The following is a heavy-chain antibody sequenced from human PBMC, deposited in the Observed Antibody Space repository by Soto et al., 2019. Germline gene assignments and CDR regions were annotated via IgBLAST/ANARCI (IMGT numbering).Heavy chain of an antibody. Sequence: PGESLKISCKGSGYSFTSYWIGWVRQMPGKGLEWMGIIYPGDSDTRYSPSFQGQVTISADKSISTAYLQWSSLKASDTAMYYYARRSNVYYPYYYYGMDVGGQGTTVTVSS. V-gene: IGHV5-51*01. CDR3: ARRSNVYYPYYYYGMDV. CDR2: IYPGDSDT. CDR1: GYSFTSYW. D-gene: IGHD3-22*01. J-gene: IGHJ6*02.